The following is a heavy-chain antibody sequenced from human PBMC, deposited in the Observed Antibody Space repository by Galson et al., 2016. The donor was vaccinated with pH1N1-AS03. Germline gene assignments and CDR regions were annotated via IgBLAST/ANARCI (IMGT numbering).Heavy chain of an antibody. J-gene: IGHJ3*02. V-gene: IGHV3-13*01. Sequence: SLRLSCAASGFTFSSYEMHWVRQSTGKGLEWVSAIGVAGDTFYTDSVKGRFTISRENAKNSFYLQMNTLRAGDTAVYFCARESSANSVAAFLIWGQGTMVTVSS. CDR1: GFTFSSYE. CDR2: IGVAGDT. D-gene: IGHD1-1*01. CDR3: ARESSANSVAAFLI.